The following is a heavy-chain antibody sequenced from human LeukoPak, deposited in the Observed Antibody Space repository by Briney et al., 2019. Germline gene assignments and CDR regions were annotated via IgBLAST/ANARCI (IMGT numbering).Heavy chain of an antibody. CDR3: ARDGYNDYGGRYFDY. J-gene: IGHJ4*02. D-gene: IGHD4-23*01. Sequence: GGSLRLSCTASGLTFSSVWMSWVRQAPGKGLEWVSVIYSGGSTYYADSVKGRFTISRDNSKNTLYLQMNSLRAEDTAVYYCARDGYNDYGGRYFDYWGQGTLVTVSS. CDR1: GLTFSSVW. V-gene: IGHV3-66*01. CDR2: IYSGGST.